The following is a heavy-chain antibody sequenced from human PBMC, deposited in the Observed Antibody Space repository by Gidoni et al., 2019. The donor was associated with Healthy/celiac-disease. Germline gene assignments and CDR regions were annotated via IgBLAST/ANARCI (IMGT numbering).Heavy chain of an antibody. CDR1: GYTFPRNG. Sequence: QVQLVQSGAEVKKPGASVKVSCKASGYTFPRNGISWVRQAPGPGLEWVGLISAYNGNTKYAEELQGRVTMTTGTSTNKAYKELRSLRSDDTAVYYCAGNSSSWSLPPLFDYWGQGTLVTVSS. J-gene: IGHJ4*02. CDR3: AGNSSSWSLPPLFDY. CDR2: ISAYNGNT. V-gene: IGHV1-18*01. D-gene: IGHD6-13*01.